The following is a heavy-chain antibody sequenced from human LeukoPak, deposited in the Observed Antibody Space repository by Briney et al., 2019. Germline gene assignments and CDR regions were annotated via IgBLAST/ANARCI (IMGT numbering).Heavy chain of an antibody. CDR3: ARKGPASSGWYLDY. CDR1: GFTVSSNY. D-gene: IGHD6-19*01. Sequence: GGSLRLSCAASGFTVSSNYMSWVRQAPGKGLEWVSVIYSGGSTYYADSVKGRFTISRDNSKNTLYPQMNSLRAEDTAVYYCARKGPASSGWYLDYWGQGTLVTVSS. CDR2: IYSGGST. J-gene: IGHJ4*02. V-gene: IGHV3-53*01.